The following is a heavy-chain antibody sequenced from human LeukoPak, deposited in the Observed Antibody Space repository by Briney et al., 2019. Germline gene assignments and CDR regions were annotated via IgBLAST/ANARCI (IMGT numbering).Heavy chain of an antibody. V-gene: IGHV4-59*13. J-gene: IGHJ4*02. CDR2: IYYSGST. CDR3: ARNELSMFDY. Sequence: SETLSLTCTVSGGPISSYYWSWIRQPPGKALEWIGYIYYSGSTNYNPSLKSRVTISAGTSKNQLSLRLSSVTAADTAVYYCARNELSMFDYWGQGTLVTVSS. D-gene: IGHD1-26*01. CDR1: GGPISSYY.